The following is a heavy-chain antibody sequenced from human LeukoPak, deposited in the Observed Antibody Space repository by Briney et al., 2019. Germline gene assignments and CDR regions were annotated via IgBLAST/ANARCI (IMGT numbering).Heavy chain of an antibody. Sequence: PGGSLRLSCAASGFTFSSYSMNWVRQAPGKGLEWVSYISSSSSTMYYADSVKGRFFISRDNAKKSLYLQMNSLRAEDTAVYYCTRDIWLGNDYWGQGTLVTVSS. CDR1: GFTFSSYS. D-gene: IGHD5-24*01. CDR3: TRDIWLGNDY. J-gene: IGHJ4*02. CDR2: ISSSSSTM. V-gene: IGHV3-48*01.